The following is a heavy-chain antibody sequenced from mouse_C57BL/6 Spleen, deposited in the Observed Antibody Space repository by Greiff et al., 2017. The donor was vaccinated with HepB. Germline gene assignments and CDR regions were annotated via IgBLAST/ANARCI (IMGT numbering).Heavy chain of an antibody. D-gene: IGHD1-1*01. CDR3: ARWGTTVVALYWYFDV. CDR2: IHPNSGST. CDR1: GYTFTSYW. Sequence: QVQLKQSGAELVKPGASVKLSCKASGYTFTSYWMHWVKQRPGQGLEWIGMIHPNSGSTNYNEKFKSKATLTVDKSSSTAYMQRSSLTSEDSAVYYWARWGTTVVALYWYFDVWGTGTTVTVSP. J-gene: IGHJ1*03. V-gene: IGHV1-64*01.